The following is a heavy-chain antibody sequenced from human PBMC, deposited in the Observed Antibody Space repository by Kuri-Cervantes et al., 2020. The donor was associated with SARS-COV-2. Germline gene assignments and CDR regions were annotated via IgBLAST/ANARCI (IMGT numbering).Heavy chain of an antibody. V-gene: IGHV4-30-2*01. CDR1: GGSISSGDYS. CDR3: ARDLIAAAGQYYYYGMDV. D-gene: IGHD6-13*01. Sequence: SETLSLTCAVSGGSISSGDYSWSWIRQPPGKGLEWIGYSYHSGSTHYNPSLKSRVTMPVDTSKNQFSLKLSSVTAADTAVYYCARDLIAAAGQYYYYGMDVWGQGTTVTVSS. CDR2: SYHSGST. J-gene: IGHJ6*02.